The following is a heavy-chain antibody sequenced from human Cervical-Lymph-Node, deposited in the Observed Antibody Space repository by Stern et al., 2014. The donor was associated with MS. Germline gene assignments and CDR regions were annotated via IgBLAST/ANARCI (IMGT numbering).Heavy chain of an antibody. J-gene: IGHJ4*02. D-gene: IGHD3-10*01. Sequence: VQLVQSGGGLIQPGGSLRLSCTASGFTVSSSYMSWVRQAPGKGLEWASIIYSGGSTYHADSVKGRFTISRDNSKNTLFLQMNNLTSEDTAMYYCARISYESGGIWGQGALVTVSS. V-gene: IGHV3-53*01. CDR2: IYSGGST. CDR1: GFTVSSSY. CDR3: ARISYESGGI.